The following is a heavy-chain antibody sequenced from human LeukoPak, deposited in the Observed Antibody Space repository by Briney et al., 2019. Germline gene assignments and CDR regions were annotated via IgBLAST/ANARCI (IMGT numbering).Heavy chain of an antibody. J-gene: IGHJ6*02. D-gene: IGHD6-19*01. CDR3: ARGAGWTYGMDV. CDR1: GFTVSSNY. V-gene: IGHV3-66*01. Sequence: GGSLRLSCAASGFTVSSNYMSWVRQAPGKGLEWVSVIYSGGSTYYADSVRGRFTTSRDNSKNTLYLQMNSLRVEDTAVYYCARGAGWTYGMDVWGQGTTVTVYS. CDR2: IYSGGST.